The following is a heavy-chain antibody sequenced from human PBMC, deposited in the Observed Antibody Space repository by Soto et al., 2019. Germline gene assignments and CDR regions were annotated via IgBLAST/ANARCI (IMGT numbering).Heavy chain of an antibody. CDR3: AKGGIAVAFDI. V-gene: IGHV3-30*18. Sequence: QVQLVESGGGAVQPGRSLRLSCAASGFTFSSYGMHWVRQAPGKGLEWVAVISYDGSNKYYADSVKGRFTISRDNSKITLYLQMNSLRAEDTAVYYCAKGGIAVAFDIWGQGTMVTVSS. CDR2: ISYDGSNK. CDR1: GFTFSSYG. J-gene: IGHJ3*02. D-gene: IGHD6-19*01.